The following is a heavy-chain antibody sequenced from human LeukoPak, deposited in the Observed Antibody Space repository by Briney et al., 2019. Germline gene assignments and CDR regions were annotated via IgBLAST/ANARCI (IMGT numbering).Heavy chain of an antibody. D-gene: IGHD5-12*01. CDR3: ARLLRSGYDWGRFDY. CDR2: IYPGDSDT. V-gene: IGHV5-51*01. J-gene: IGHJ4*02. CDR1: GYSFANYW. Sequence: GESLKISCQGSGYSFANYWIGWVRQMPGKGLEWMGIIYPGDSDTRYSPSFQGKVTISAHKSISTAYLQWSSLQASDTAMYYCARLLRSGYDWGRFDYWGQGTLVTVSS.